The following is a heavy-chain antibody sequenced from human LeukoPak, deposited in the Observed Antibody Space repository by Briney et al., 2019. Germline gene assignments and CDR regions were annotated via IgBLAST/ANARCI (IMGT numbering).Heavy chain of an antibody. V-gene: IGHV1-18*01. Sequence: ASVRVSCKPSGYTFTSYGISWVRQAPGQGLEWMRWISAYDGNTNYAQKLQGRVTMTTDTSTSTAYMELRSLRSDDTAVYYCAREQRKRYFYWLPTNFDYWGQGTLVTVSS. CDR3: AREQRKRYFYWLPTNFDY. D-gene: IGHD3-9*01. CDR1: GYTFTSYG. CDR2: ISAYDGNT. J-gene: IGHJ4*02.